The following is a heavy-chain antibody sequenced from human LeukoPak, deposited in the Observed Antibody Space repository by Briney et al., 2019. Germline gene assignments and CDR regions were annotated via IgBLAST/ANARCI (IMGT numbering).Heavy chain of an antibody. Sequence: GGSLRLSCAASGFTFSSYGMHWVRQAPGKGLEWVAFLRYDGSNKYYADSVKGRFTISRDNSKNTLYLQMNSLRAEDTAVYYCAKDSKPLWLIDYWGQGTLVTVSS. J-gene: IGHJ4*02. CDR1: GFTFSSYG. D-gene: IGHD5-12*01. CDR3: AKDSKPLWLIDY. CDR2: LRYDGSNK. V-gene: IGHV3-30*02.